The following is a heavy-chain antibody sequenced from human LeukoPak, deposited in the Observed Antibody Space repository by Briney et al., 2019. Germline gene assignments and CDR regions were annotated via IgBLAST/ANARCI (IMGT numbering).Heavy chain of an antibody. CDR2: ISSSSSYT. CDR1: GFTFGDYY. V-gene: IGHV3-11*06. D-gene: IGHD1-26*01. Sequence: PGGSLRLSCAASGFTFGDYYMSWIRQAPGKGLEWVSYISSSSSYTNYADSVKGRFTISRDNAKNSLYLQMNSLRAEDTAVYYCARGAKPHYYYYYGMDVWGKGTTVTVSS. CDR3: ARGAKPHYYYYYGMDV. J-gene: IGHJ6*04.